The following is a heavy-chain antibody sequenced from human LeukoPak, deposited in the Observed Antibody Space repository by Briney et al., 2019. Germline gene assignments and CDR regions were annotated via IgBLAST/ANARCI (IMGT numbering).Heavy chain of an antibody. CDR2: IYHSGST. D-gene: IGHD2-2*01. V-gene: IGHV4-4*02. CDR1: GGSISSSNW. J-gene: IGHJ3*02. Sequence: SGTLSLTCAVSGGSISSSNWWSWVRQPPGKGLEWIGEIYHSGSTDYNPSLKSRVTISVDKSKNQFSLKLSSVTAADTAVYYCARGSLARYCSSTSCPPGLDAFDIWGQGTMVTVSS. CDR3: ARGSLARYCSSTSCPPGLDAFDI.